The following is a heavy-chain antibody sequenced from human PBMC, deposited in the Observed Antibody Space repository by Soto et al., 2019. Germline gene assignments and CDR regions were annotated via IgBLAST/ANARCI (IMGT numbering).Heavy chain of an antibody. CDR3: ARDAYWGRMDI. CDR1: GFTFSQNW. CDR2: INGDGSYE. J-gene: IGHJ6*02. V-gene: IGHV3-7*01. D-gene: IGHD3-16*01. Sequence: EMQLVESGGALVQPGGSLRLSCAASGFTFSQNWMSWVRQAPGEGLEWVAIINGDGSYENYADSVKGRFTISRDNAKNSLYLQMNSLRVEDTAVYFCARDAYWGRMDIWGQGTTAVVSS.